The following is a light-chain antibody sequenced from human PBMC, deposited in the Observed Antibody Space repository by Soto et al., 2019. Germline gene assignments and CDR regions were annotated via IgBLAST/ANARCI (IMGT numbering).Light chain of an antibody. Sequence: QSALTQPASVSGSHGQSITIFCTGTSSDVGGYNYVSWYQHHPGKAPKLMIYEVSNRPSGVSNSFSGSKSGNTASLTISGLQAEDEANYYCSSYTGSSTPVFGGGTKVTVL. CDR2: EVS. V-gene: IGLV2-14*01. CDR1: SSDVGGYNY. J-gene: IGLJ3*02. CDR3: SSYTGSSTPV.